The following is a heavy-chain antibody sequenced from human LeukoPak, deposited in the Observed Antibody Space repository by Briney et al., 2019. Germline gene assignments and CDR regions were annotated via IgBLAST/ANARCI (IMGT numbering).Heavy chain of an antibody. D-gene: IGHD2-2*01. CDR2: INPNSGDT. Sequence: GASVKVSCKASGYTFTGYIMHWVRQAPGQGLEWMGWINPNSGDTKYTQKFQGRVTLTRDTSISTAYMELNRLRSDDTAVYYCARGDIVVVPAAYKFDPWGQGTLVTVSS. V-gene: IGHV1-2*02. J-gene: IGHJ5*02. CDR1: GYTFTGYI. CDR3: ARGDIVVVPAAYKFDP.